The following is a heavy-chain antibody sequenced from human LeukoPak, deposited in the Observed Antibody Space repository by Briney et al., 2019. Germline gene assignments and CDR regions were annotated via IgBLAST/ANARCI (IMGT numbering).Heavy chain of an antibody. CDR2: IYYSGST. J-gene: IGHJ4*02. Sequence: SETLSLTCTVSGGSISSYYWCWIRQPPGKGLEWIGYIYYSGSTNYNPSLKSRVTISVDTSKNQLSLKLSSVTAADTAVYYCALYDILTETFDYWGQGTLVTVSS. D-gene: IGHD3-9*01. CDR3: ALYDILTETFDY. V-gene: IGHV4-59*08. CDR1: GGSISSYY.